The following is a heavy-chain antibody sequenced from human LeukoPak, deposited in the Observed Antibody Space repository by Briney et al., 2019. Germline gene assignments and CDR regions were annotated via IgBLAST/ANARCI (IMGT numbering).Heavy chain of an antibody. V-gene: IGHV3-30-3*01. D-gene: IGHD1-1*01. CDR2: ISYDGSNK. CDR1: GFTFSSYA. CDR3: ARGMKGVRPTPAYY. Sequence: PGGSLRLSCAASGFTFSSYAMHWVRQAPGKGLEWVAVISYDGSNKYYADSVKGRFTISRDNSKNTLYLQMNSLRAEDTAVYYCARGMKGVRPTPAYYWGQGTLVTVSS. J-gene: IGHJ4*02.